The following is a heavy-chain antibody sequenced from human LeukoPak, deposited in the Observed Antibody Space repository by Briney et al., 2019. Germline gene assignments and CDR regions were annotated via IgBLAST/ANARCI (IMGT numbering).Heavy chain of an antibody. CDR3: ARPFLRYCSSPSCYAFDI. V-gene: IGHV3-30-3*01. Sequence: GRSLRLSCAASGFTFSSHAMHWVRQAPGKGLEWVAVISYDGSNKYYADSVEGRFTISRDNSKNTLYLHMNSLRAEDTAVYYCARPFLRYCSSPSCYAFDIWGQGTMVTVSS. CDR2: ISYDGSNK. D-gene: IGHD2-2*01. J-gene: IGHJ3*02. CDR1: GFTFSSHA.